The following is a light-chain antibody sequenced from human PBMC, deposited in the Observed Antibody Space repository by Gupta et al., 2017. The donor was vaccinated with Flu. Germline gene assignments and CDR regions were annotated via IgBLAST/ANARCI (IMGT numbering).Light chain of an antibody. CDR3: QQYYGTASWT. J-gene: IGKJ1*01. Sequence: DIVMTQSPDSLAVSLGERATINCRSSRSVLYNSNNKNYLAWYQQKPGQPPKLLIYWASTRESGVPDRFSGSGSGTDFTLTISSLQAEDVAVYYCQQYYGTASWTFGQGTKVEIK. V-gene: IGKV4-1*01. CDR2: WAS. CDR1: RSVLYNSNNKNY.